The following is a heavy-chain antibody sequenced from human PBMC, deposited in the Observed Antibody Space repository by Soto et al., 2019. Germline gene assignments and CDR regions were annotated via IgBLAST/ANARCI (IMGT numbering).Heavy chain of an antibody. D-gene: IGHD2-21*01. CDR2: INTDSGNT. J-gene: IGHJ4*02. CDR3: ARDPGDGHYFDY. CDR1: GYTFTSHA. V-gene: IGHV1-3*04. Sequence: VQLVRFGAEVRKLGASGKISCEAPGYTFTSHAMHWVRQAPGQRLEWMGLINTDSGNTKYSQNFQDRLTFTRDTSATTAYMELSSLRSEDTAVYFCARDPGDGHYFDYWGQGTLVTVSS.